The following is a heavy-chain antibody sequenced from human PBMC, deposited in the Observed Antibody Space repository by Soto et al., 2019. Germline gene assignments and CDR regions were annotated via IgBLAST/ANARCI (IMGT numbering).Heavy chain of an antibody. D-gene: IGHD3-16*01. J-gene: IGHJ4*02. Sequence: EVQLVESGGGLVQPGGSLRLSCAASGFTFSSYSMNWVRQAPGKGLEWVSYISSSSSTIYYADSVKGRITISRDNAKNSLYLQMNSLRAEDTAVYYCERDVGDYGDYWGQGTLVTVSS. CDR2: ISSSSSTI. CDR1: GFTFSSYS. V-gene: IGHV3-48*01. CDR3: ERDVGDYGDY.